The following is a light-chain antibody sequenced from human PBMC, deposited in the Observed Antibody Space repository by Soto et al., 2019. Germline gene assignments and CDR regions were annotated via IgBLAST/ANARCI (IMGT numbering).Light chain of an antibody. Sequence: QSALTQPRSVSGSPGQSVTLSCTGTSSDVGSYNYVSWYQHHPGKAPKLMIYDVTKRPSGVPDRFSGSKSGNTASLTISGLQAEDEADYYCCSFAGSYSYVFGTGTKVTVL. CDR2: DVT. CDR1: SSDVGSYNY. V-gene: IGLV2-11*01. CDR3: CSFAGSYSYV. J-gene: IGLJ1*01.